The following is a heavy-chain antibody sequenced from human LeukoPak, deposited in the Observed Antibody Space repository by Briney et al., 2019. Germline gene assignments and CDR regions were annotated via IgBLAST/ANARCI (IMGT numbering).Heavy chain of an antibody. CDR3: ARGPAGLVVGDWFDP. D-gene: IGHD3-22*01. Sequence: PSETLSLTCTVSGGSISSSSYYWGWIRQPPGKGLEWIGSIYYSGSTYYNPSLKSRVTISVDTSKNQFSLKLSSVTAADTAVYYCARGPAGLVVGDWFDPWGQGTLVTVSS. CDR1: GGSISSSSYY. J-gene: IGHJ5*02. V-gene: IGHV4-39*07. CDR2: IYYSGST.